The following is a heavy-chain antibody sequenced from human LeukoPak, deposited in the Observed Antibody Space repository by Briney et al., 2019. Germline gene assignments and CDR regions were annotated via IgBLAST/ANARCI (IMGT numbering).Heavy chain of an antibody. CDR3: ARIAHCGGDCYLFDY. Sequence: SVKVSCKASGGTFSSYAISWVRQAPGQGLEWMGRIIPIFGIANYAQKFQGRVTIAADKSTSTAYMELSSLRSEDTAVYYCARIAHCGGDCYLFDYWGQGTLVTVSS. CDR1: GGTFSSYA. CDR2: IIPIFGIA. D-gene: IGHD2-21*02. V-gene: IGHV1-69*04. J-gene: IGHJ4*02.